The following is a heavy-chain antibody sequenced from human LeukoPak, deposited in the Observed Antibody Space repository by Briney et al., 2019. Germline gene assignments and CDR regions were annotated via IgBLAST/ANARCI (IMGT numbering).Heavy chain of an antibody. V-gene: IGHV1-69*01. CDR1: GGTFSSYA. CDR2: IIPIFVTA. J-gene: IGHJ5*02. CDR3: ARGGWSGDSSSWFPSWLDP. D-gene: IGHD6-13*01. Sequence: ASVKVSCKASGGTFSSYAISWVRQAPGQGLEWMGGIIPIFVTANYTQKFQGRVTITADESTSTAYMELSSLRSEDTAVYYCARGGWSGDSSSWFPSWLDPWGQGTLVTVSS.